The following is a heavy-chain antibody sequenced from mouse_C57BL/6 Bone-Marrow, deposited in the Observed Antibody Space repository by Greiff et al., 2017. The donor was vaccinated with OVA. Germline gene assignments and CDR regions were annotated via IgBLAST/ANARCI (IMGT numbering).Heavy chain of an antibody. CDR3: AKNAGMRFAY. CDR1: GFSLTSYG. Sequence: VKLMESGPGLVQPSQSHAITCTVSGFSLTSYGVHWVRQSPGKGLEWLGVIWRGGSTDYNAAFMSRLSITKDNSKSQVFFKMNSLQADDTAIYYCAKNAGMRFAYWGQGTLVTVSA. CDR2: IWRGGST. D-gene: IGHD4-1*01. J-gene: IGHJ3*01. V-gene: IGHV2-5*01.